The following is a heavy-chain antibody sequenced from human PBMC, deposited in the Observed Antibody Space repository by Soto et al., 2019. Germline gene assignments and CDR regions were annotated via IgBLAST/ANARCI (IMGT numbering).Heavy chain of an antibody. J-gene: IGHJ6*02. CDR1: GFTFSNFD. V-gene: IGHV3-13*05. CDR3: ARAYTGRLPRRADYYYAMDV. Sequence: GGSLRLSCATSGFTFSNFDMHWVRQVPGKGLEWVSATGAARDPYYLGSVKGRFTISRENAKNSVYLQMNDLRAGDSAVYYCARAYTGRLPRRADYYYAMDVWGQGTTVTVSS. CDR2: TGAARDP. D-gene: IGHD2-2*02.